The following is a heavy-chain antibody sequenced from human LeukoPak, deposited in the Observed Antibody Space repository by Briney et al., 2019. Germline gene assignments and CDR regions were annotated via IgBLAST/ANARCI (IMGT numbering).Heavy chain of an antibody. V-gene: IGHV7-4-1*02. J-gene: IGHJ4*02. CDR2: INTNTGNP. CDR3: AREVAPGGFDY. Sequence: ASVNVSCKASGYTFKSYAMNWVRQAPGQGLECLGWINTNTGNPTYAQGFTGRFVFSLDTSVSTAYLQISSLKAEDTGVYYCAREVAPGGFDYWGQGTLVTVSS. D-gene: IGHD4-23*01. CDR1: GYTFKSYA.